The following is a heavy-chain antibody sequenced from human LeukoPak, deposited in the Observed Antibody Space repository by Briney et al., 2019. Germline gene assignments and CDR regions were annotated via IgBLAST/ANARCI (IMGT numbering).Heavy chain of an antibody. V-gene: IGHV4-38-2*02. Sequence: SETLSLTCTVSGFSVSSVYYWGWIRQPPGKGLEWIGSIDHSGSTYYNPSLKSRITISVDTSKNQFSLKLSSVTAADTAVYYCARAPPKDAFDIWGQGTMVTVSS. CDR1: GFSVSSVYY. CDR2: IDHSGST. J-gene: IGHJ3*02. CDR3: ARAPPKDAFDI.